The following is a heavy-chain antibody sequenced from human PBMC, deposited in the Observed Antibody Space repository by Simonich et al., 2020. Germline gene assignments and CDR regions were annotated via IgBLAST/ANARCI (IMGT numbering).Heavy chain of an antibody. CDR1: GYSFTSYA. V-gene: IGHV1-8*03. J-gene: IGHJ4*02. D-gene: IGHD2-15*01. Sequence: QVQLVQSGAEVKKPGASVKVSCKASGYSFTSYAINWVRQDNGQGLEWMGWMNPNICNTGYAKKFQGRVTITRTTSISTAYMELSSMRSEDTAVYYCARGRGGMSRGYVDYWGQGTLVTVSS. CDR3: ARGRGGMSRGYVDY. CDR2: MNPNICNT.